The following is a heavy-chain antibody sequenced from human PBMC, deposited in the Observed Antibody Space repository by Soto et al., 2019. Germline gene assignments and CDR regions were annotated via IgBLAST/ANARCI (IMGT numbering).Heavy chain of an antibody. D-gene: IGHD3-22*01. CDR2: IIPIFGTA. J-gene: IGHJ4*02. CDR3: AGKPLDYYDSSGYYLDY. V-gene: IGHV1-69*06. Sequence: QVQLVQSGAEVKKPGSSVKVSCKASGGTFSSYAISWVRQAPGQGLEWMGGIIPIFGTANYAQKFQGRVTITADKSTSTAYMELSSLRSEDTAVYYCAGKPLDYYDSSGYYLDYWGQGTLVTVSS. CDR1: GGTFSSYA.